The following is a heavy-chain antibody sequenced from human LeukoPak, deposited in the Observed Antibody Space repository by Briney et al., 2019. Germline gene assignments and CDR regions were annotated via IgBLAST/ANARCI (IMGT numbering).Heavy chain of an antibody. J-gene: IGHJ3*02. D-gene: IGHD3-10*01. CDR1: GFTFSSYG. CDR2: ISYDGTNR. V-gene: IGHV3-30*18. CDR3: AKGRGAFDI. Sequence: TGGSLRLSCAASGFTFSSYGMHWVRQAPGKGLEWVAVISYDGTNRYYADSVKGQFTISRDNSKNTLYLQMNSLRAEDTAVYYCAKGRGAFDIWGQGTMVTVSS.